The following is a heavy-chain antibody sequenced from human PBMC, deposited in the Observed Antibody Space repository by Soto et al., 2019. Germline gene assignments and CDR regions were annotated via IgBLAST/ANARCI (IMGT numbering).Heavy chain of an antibody. CDR2: ISSSSSTI. Sequence: GGSLRLSCAASGFTFSSYSMNWVRQAPGKGLEWVSYISSSSSTIYYADSVKGRFTISRDNAKNSLYLQMNSLRAEDTAVYYCAREASGGDSGYDRYYYMDVWGKGTTVTVSS. V-gene: IGHV3-48*01. CDR1: GFTFSSYS. J-gene: IGHJ6*03. CDR3: AREASGGDSGYDRYYYMDV. D-gene: IGHD5-12*01.